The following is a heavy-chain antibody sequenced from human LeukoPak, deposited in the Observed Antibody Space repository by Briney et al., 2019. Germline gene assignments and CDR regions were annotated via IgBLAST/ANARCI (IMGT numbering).Heavy chain of an antibody. V-gene: IGHV3-33*01. D-gene: IGHD3-10*01. CDR1: GFAFYSFP. CDR3: ARDLGNFGLGTSYYDY. J-gene: IGHJ4*02. CDR2: VWFDENKK. Sequence: PGGSLRLSCEASGFAFYSFPMHWVRQTPDKGLEWVAVVWFDENKKDYADSVRGRFTISRDTPRNTLYLQMDSLRAEDTAVYYCARDLGNFGLGTSYYDYWGQGTLVTVSS.